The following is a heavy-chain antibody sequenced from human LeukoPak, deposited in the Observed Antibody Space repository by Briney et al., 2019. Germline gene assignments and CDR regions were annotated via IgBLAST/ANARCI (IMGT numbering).Heavy chain of an antibody. CDR3: ARVRDYGDRRSYFDY. D-gene: IGHD4-17*01. Sequence: SETLSLTCTVPGGSISSYYWSWIRQPPGKGLEWIGYIYYSGSTNYNPSLKSRVTISVDTSKNQFSLKLSSVTAADTAVYYCARVRDYGDRRSYFDYWGQGTLVTVSS. CDR1: GGSISSYY. CDR2: IYYSGST. J-gene: IGHJ4*02. V-gene: IGHV4-59*01.